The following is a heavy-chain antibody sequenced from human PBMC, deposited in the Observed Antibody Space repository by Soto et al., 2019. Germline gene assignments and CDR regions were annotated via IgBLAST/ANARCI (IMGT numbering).Heavy chain of an antibody. Sequence: PGGSLRLSCAASGFTFSAFGMHWVRQAPGKGLEWVAVIAYDGDKKYYANSVKGRFIISRDNSRNTADLDMNSLRPEDTAVYYCAKDLDAHAWSLGGWFAPWGQGTQVTVSS. D-gene: IGHD3-16*01. CDR1: GFTFSAFG. CDR2: IAYDGDKK. V-gene: IGHV3-30*18. CDR3: AKDLDAHAWSLGGWFAP. J-gene: IGHJ5*02.